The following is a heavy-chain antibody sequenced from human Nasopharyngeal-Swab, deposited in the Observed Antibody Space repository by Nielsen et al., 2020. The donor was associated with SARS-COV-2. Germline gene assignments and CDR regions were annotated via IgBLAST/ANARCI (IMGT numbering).Heavy chain of an antibody. V-gene: IGHV3-33*01. CDR3: ARAYSSSWYYGY. J-gene: IGHJ4*02. Sequence: GGSLRLSCAASGFTFSSYGMHWVRQAPGKGLEWVAVIWYDGSNKYYADSVKGRFTISRDNSKNTLYLRMNSLRAEDTAVYYCARAYSSSWYYGYWGQGTLVTVSS. CDR1: GFTFSSYG. CDR2: IWYDGSNK. D-gene: IGHD6-13*01.